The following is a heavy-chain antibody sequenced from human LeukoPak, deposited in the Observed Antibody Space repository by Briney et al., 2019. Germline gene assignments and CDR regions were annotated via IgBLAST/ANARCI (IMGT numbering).Heavy chain of an antibody. CDR3: ARGFTYCSGGSCYPWGMDV. J-gene: IGHJ6*02. Sequence: ASVKVSCKASGYPFTTYDINWVRQAPGQGLEWVAWMNPNSGGTVYAQKLQGRVTMTTDTSTSTAYMELRSLRSDDTAVYYCARGFTYCSGGSCYPWGMDVWGQGTTVTVSS. CDR2: MNPNSGGT. D-gene: IGHD2-15*01. CDR1: GYPFTTYD. V-gene: IGHV1-8*01.